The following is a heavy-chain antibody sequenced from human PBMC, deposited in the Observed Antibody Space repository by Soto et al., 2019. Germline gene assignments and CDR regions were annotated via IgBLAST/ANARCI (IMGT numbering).Heavy chain of an antibody. CDR1: GGIFSSYA. CDR2: IIPIFATA. V-gene: IGHV1-69*01. J-gene: IGHJ6*02. D-gene: IGHD2-2*01. Sequence: QVQLVQSGAEVKKPGSSVKVSCKASGGIFSSYAISWVRQAPGQGLEWMGGIIPIFATANYAQKFQGRVMITVDESTSTAYMELSSLRSEDTAVYYCARSVSFRYQLLKRGMDVWGQGTTVTVSS. CDR3: ARSVSFRYQLLKRGMDV.